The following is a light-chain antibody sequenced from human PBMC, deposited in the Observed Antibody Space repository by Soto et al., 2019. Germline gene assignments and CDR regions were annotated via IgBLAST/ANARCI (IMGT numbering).Light chain of an antibody. J-gene: IGLJ3*02. CDR3: SSYTTSSRV. CDR1: SSDVGGYNY. CDR2: EVS. Sequence: QSVLTQPASVSGSPGQSITISCTGTSSDVGGYNYVSWYQQHPGKAPKLMIYEVSNRPSGVSNRFSGFKSGNTASLTISGLQAEDEADYYCSSYTTSSRVFGGGTKLTVL. V-gene: IGLV2-14*01.